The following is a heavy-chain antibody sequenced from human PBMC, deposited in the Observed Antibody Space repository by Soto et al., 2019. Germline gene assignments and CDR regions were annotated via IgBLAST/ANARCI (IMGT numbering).Heavy chain of an antibody. Sequence: SGPTLVNPTETLTLTCTVSGFSLSNARMGVSWIRQPPGKALEWLAHIFSNDEKSYSTSLKSRLTISKDTSKSQVVLTMTNMDPVDTATYYCARIRYYDSSGYYPVSPVFDYWGQGTLVTVSS. J-gene: IGHJ4*02. CDR2: IFSNDEK. CDR1: GFSLSNARMG. CDR3: ARIRYYDSSGYYPVSPVFDY. D-gene: IGHD3-22*01. V-gene: IGHV2-26*01.